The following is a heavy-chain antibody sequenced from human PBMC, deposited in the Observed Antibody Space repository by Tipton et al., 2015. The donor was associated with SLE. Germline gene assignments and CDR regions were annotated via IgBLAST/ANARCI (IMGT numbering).Heavy chain of an antibody. CDR1: GGSINNYY. Sequence: TLSLTCTVSGGSINNYYWSWIRQPPGKGLEWIGYIYYSGSTNYNPSLKSRVTISVDTSKNQFSLKLSSVTAADTAVYYCAREKGDASPNLVAFDIWGQGTMVTVAS. CDR2: IYYSGST. CDR3: AREKGDASPNLVAFDI. D-gene: IGHD3-16*01. J-gene: IGHJ3*02. V-gene: IGHV4-59*01.